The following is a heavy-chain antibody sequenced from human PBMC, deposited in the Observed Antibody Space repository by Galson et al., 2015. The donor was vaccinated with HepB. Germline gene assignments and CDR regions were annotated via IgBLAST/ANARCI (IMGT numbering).Heavy chain of an antibody. CDR1: GFTFSSYN. Sequence: SLRLSCAASGFTFSSYNMNWVRQAPGKGLEWVSYISSSSSTIYYADSVKGRFTISRDNAKNSLYLQMNGLRAEDTAVYYCARDRCSSSSCYIASYMDVWGKGTTVTVSS. CDR2: ISSSSSTI. J-gene: IGHJ6*03. V-gene: IGHV3-48*01. CDR3: ARDRCSSSSCYIASYMDV. D-gene: IGHD2-2*02.